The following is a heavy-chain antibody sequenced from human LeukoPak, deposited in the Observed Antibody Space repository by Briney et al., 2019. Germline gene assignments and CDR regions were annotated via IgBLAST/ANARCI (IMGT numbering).Heavy chain of an antibody. CDR3: AVGVVGGAFDY. CDR2: IYYSGST. J-gene: IGHJ4*02. D-gene: IGHD2-15*01. Sequence: SETLSLTCTVSGGSISSYYWSWIRQPPGKGLEWIGYIYYSGSTNYNPSLKSRVIISVDTSKNQFSLKLSSVTAADTAVYYCAVGVVGGAFDYWGQGTLVTVSS. V-gene: IGHV4-59*01. CDR1: GGSISSYY.